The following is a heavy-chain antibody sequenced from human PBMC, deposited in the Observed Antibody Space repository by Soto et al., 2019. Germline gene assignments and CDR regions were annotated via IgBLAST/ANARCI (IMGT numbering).Heavy chain of an antibody. V-gene: IGHV4-4*02. CDR3: LKGGVAVAGRGGDY. J-gene: IGHJ4*02. CDR2: IYHSGST. Sequence: QVQLQESGPGLVKPSGTLSLTCAVSGGSISSSNWWSWVRQPPGKGLEWIGEIYHSGSTNYNPSLESRRPISVAKSNIQFAPKLSSVTAADTAVYYCLKGGVAVAGRGGDYWGQGTLVTVSS. D-gene: IGHD6-19*01. CDR1: GGSISSSNW.